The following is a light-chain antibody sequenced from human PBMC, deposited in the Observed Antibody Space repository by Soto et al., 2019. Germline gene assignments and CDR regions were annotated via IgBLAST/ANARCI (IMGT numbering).Light chain of an antibody. CDR2: GAS. CDR3: HQRQSWPRT. Sequence: EIVMTQSPATLSGSPGERSAVSCRASQSVSSNLAWYQQKPGQAPRLLIYGASTRATGIPARFSASGSGTDFTLTISDVQPEDFALYYCHQRQSWPRTFGQGTKVDIK. CDR1: QSVSSN. V-gene: IGKV3D-15*01. J-gene: IGKJ1*01.